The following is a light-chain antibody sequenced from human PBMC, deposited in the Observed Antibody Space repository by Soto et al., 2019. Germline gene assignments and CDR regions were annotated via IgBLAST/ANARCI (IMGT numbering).Light chain of an antibody. J-gene: IGKJ1*01. CDR1: QSVRSSF. CDR3: QQYSTSRKT. V-gene: IGKV3-20*01. Sequence: DIVLTQSPGTLSLSPGERATLSCRASQSVRSSFLAWYQQKPGQAPRLLMYGASSRATGIPDRFSGSGSGTDFTLTISRLEPEDFAVYYCQQYSTSRKTFGQGTKVEIK. CDR2: GAS.